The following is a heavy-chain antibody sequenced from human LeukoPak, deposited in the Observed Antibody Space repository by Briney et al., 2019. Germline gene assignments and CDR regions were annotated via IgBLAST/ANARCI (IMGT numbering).Heavy chain of an antibody. CDR1: GFTFSSYW. CDR2: INSDGSST. V-gene: IGHV3-74*01. CDR3: ARGAYCGGVCPRDY. J-gene: IGHJ4*02. D-gene: IGHD2-21*02. Sequence: GGSLRLSCAASGFTFSSYWMHWVRHAPGKGLVWVSRINSDGSSTSYADSVKGRFTISRDNAKNTLYLQMNSLRAEDTAVYYCARGAYCGGVCPRDYWGQGTLVTVSS.